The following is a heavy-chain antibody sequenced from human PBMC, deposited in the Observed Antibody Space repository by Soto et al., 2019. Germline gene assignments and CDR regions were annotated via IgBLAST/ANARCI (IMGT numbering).Heavy chain of an antibody. D-gene: IGHD6-25*01. Sequence: SETLSLTCTVSGGSISSYYWSWIRQPAGKGLEWIGRIYTSGSTNYNPSLKSRVTMSVDTSKNQFSLKLSSVTAADTAAYYCARDTWDSSGWYSYGMDVWGQGTTVTVSS. CDR1: GGSISSYY. CDR2: IYTSGST. CDR3: ARDTWDSSGWYSYGMDV. V-gene: IGHV4-4*07. J-gene: IGHJ6*02.